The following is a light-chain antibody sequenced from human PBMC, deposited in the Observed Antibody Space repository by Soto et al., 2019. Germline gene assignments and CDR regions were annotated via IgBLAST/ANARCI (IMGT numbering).Light chain of an antibody. CDR1: QTISYY. V-gene: IGKV1-39*01. Sequence: DIQMTQSPSSLSASVGDGVTITCRASQTISYYLNWYQQKPGKAPKPMIYTASSLQSGVPSRFSGSGSGTDCTLTISSLHPEDVATYFCQQSYSTPITFGQGTRLEI. CDR3: QQSYSTPIT. CDR2: TAS. J-gene: IGKJ5*01.